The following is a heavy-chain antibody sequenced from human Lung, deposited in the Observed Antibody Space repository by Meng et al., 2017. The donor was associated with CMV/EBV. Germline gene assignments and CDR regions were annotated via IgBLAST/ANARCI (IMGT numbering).Heavy chain of an antibody. CDR2: RRQDGSSE. Sequence: SCAASGFTFWSYDMQWLRQAPGRGLGWGTYRRQDGSSETYGDSVKGRFTISRDNSKKTLYLQMSSQRVGDKAVYYCSFAFYYDSNVSDGFDYWGQGKXVTVSS. D-gene: IGHD3-22*01. V-gene: IGHV3-30*02. J-gene: IGHJ3*01. CDR3: SFAFYYDSNVSDGFDY. CDR1: GFTFWSYD.